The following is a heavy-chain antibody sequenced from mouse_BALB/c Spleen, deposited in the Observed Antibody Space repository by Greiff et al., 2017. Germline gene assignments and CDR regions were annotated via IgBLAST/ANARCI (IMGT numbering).Heavy chain of an antibody. J-gene: IGHJ4*01. CDR3: ARGGNYYAMDY. CDR1: GYTFTSYV. CDR2: INPYSDGT. V-gene: IGHV1-14*01. Sequence: VQLQQSGPELVKPGASVKMSCKASGYTFTSYVMHWVKQKPGQGLEWIGYINPYSDGTKYNEKFKGKATLTSDKSSSTAYMELSSLTSEDSAVYYCARGGNYYAMDYWGQGTSVTVSS. D-gene: IGHD2-1*01.